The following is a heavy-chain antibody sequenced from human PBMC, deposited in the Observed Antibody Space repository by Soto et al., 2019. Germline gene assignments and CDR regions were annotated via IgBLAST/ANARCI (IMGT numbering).Heavy chain of an antibody. CDR2: IKQDGSEK. Sequence: EVQLVESGGGLVQPGGSLRLSCAASGFTFSSYWMSWVRQAPGKGLEWVANIKQDGSEKYYVDSVKGRFTISRDNAKNSLYLQMKSLRAEDTAVYYCARDRGDHDFDYWGQGTLVTVSS. D-gene: IGHD2-21*02. J-gene: IGHJ4*02. CDR3: ARDRGDHDFDY. V-gene: IGHV3-7*01. CDR1: GFTFSSYW.